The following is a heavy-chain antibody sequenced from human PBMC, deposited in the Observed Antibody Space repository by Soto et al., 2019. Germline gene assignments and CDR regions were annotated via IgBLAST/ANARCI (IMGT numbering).Heavy chain of an antibody. D-gene: IGHD2-15*01. CDR3: ARTVVVVTATPGAFGI. J-gene: IGHJ3*02. V-gene: IGHV3-53*01. CDR1: GFIVSSNY. Sequence: GSLSLSCAASGFIVSSNYMSWVRQAPGKGLEWVSVIYSGGSTYYADSVKGRFTISRDNSKNTLYLQMNSLRAEDTAVYYCARTVVVVTATPGAFGIWGQGTMVTVSS. CDR2: IYSGGST.